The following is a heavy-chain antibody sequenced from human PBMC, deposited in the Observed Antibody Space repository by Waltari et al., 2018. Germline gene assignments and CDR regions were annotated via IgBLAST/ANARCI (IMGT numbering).Heavy chain of an antibody. V-gene: IGHV4-39*01. J-gene: IGHJ4*02. D-gene: IGHD1-7*01. Sequence: QLQLQESGPGLVKPSETLSLTCAVSGGSISSSSYYWGWIRQPPGKGLEWIGDIYYRGRTYYNPSLRGRATISVDTSKNQFSLKVSSVTAADTAVYYCARAITGTTFYFDYWGQGTLVTVSS. CDR2: IYYRGRT. CDR1: GGSISSSSYY. CDR3: ARAITGTTFYFDY.